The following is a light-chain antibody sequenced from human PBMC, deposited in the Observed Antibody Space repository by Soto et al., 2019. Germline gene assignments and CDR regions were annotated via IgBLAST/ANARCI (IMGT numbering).Light chain of an antibody. CDR1: QSVSSS. V-gene: IGKV3-11*01. Sequence: EIVLTQSPITLSLSPGERATLSCRASQSVSSSLAWYQQKPGQAPRLLIYDASNRATGIPARFSGSGSETDFNVTFSSLEPEDVAVYYCQQRSNWPLSFGGGTKVEIK. CDR2: DAS. CDR3: QQRSNWPLS. J-gene: IGKJ4*01.